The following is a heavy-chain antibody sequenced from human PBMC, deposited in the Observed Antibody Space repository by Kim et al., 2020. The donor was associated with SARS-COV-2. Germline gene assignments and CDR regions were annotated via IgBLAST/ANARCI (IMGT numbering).Heavy chain of an antibody. D-gene: IGHD4-17*01. V-gene: IGHV3-48*04. CDR3: ARARSQETTVIPYYFDY. Sequence: GGSLRLSCAASGFTFSNYNMDWVRQPPGEGLEWDSYISSSSNTIHYADSVKGRFTISRDNAKNSLYLQMNSLRAEDTAVYYCARARSQETTVIPYYFDYWGQGTLVTVSS. CDR1: GFTFSNYN. CDR2: ISSSSNTI. J-gene: IGHJ4*02.